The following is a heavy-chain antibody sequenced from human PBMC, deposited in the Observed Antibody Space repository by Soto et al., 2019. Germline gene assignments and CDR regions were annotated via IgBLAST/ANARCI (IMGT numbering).Heavy chain of an antibody. V-gene: IGHV4-31*03. Sequence: SETLSLTCTVSGGSISSGGYYWSWIRQHPGKGLEWIGYIYYSGSTYYNPSLKSRVTISVDTSKNQFSLKLSSVTAADTAVYYCARVPATAGGFDYWGQGTLVTVSS. CDR2: IYYSGST. CDR3: ARVPATAGGFDY. D-gene: IGHD2-2*01. J-gene: IGHJ4*02. CDR1: GGSISSGGYY.